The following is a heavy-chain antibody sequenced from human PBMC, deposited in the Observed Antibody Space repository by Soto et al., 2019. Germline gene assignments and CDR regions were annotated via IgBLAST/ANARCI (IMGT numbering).Heavy chain of an antibody. D-gene: IGHD2-15*01. V-gene: IGHV4-31*03. CDR1: GGSINSGGYY. J-gene: IGHJ4*02. Sequence: SETLSLTCNVSGGSINSGGYYWGWIRQHPGKGLEWIGYMHYRGRASYNPSLKSRGSISLDTSGHHFSLKLTSVTAADTAVYYCARCRDAFGFDSWGQGTLVTVSS. CDR3: ARCRDAFGFDS. CDR2: MHYRGRA.